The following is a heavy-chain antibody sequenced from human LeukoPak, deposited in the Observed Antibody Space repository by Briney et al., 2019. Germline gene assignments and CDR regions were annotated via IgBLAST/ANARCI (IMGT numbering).Heavy chain of an antibody. Sequence: PGGSLRLSCAASGFTVSSNYMSWVRQAPGKGLEWVSVIYSGGSTYYADSVKGRFTISRDNSKNTLYLQMNSLRAEDTAVYYCARDWGSTYYYDSSGYLGYWGQGTLVTVSS. D-gene: IGHD3-22*01. CDR2: IYSGGST. CDR3: ARDWGSTYYYDSSGYLGY. V-gene: IGHV3-53*01. J-gene: IGHJ4*02. CDR1: GFTVSSNY.